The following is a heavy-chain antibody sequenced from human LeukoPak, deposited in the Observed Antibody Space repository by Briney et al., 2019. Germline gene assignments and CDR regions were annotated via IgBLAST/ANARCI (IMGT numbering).Heavy chain of an antibody. V-gene: IGHV1-8*02. J-gene: IGHJ4*02. CDR3: ARSRVMATTPLDY. CDR1: GYTFTSYY. CDR2: MNPNSGNT. D-gene: IGHD5-12*01. Sequence: ASVKVSCKASGYTFTSYYMHWVRQAPGQGLEWMGWMNPNSGNTGYAQKFQGRVTMTRNTSISTAYMELSSLRSEDTAVYYCARSRVMATTPLDYWGQGTLVTVSS.